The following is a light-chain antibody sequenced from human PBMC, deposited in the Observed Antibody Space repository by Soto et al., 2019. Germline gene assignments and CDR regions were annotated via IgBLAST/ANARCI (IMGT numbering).Light chain of an antibody. Sequence: QSALTQPASVSGSPGQSITISCTGTVGLVSWYQQHPGKVPKLIIYNDYERPSGVPDRFSGSKSGTSASLGISGLRSEDEADYFCAVWDDSLSGVVFGGGTKLTVL. J-gene: IGLJ2*01. V-gene: IGLV1-47*02. CDR2: NDY. CDR3: AVWDDSLSGVV. CDR1: VGL.